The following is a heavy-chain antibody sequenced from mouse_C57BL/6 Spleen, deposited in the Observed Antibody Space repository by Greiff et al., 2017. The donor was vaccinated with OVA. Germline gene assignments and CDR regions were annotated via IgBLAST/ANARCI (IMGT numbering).Heavy chain of an antibody. J-gene: IGHJ3*01. D-gene: IGHD2-12*01. CDR1: GYSITSGYY. V-gene: IGHV3-6*01. Sequence: EVKLMESGPGLVKPSQSLSLTCSVTGYSITSGYYWNWIRQFPGNKLEWMGYISYDGSNNYNPSLKNRISITRDTSKNQFFLKLNSVTTEDTATYYCARDYSRAWFAYWGQGTLVTVSA. CDR3: ARDYSRAWFAY. CDR2: ISYDGSN.